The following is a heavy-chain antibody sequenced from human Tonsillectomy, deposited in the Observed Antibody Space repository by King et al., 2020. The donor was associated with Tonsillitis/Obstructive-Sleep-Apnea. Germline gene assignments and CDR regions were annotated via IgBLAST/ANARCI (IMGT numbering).Heavy chain of an antibody. CDR2: IYYSGST. D-gene: IGHD1-1*01. J-gene: IGHJ6*04. Sequence: QLQESGPGLVKPSETLSLTCTVSGGSISSSSYYWGWIRQPPGKGLEWIGSIYYSGSTYHNPSLKSRVTISVDTSKNQFSLKLSSVTAADTALYYCARRLWNDFFLDVWGKGXTVTVPS. CDR3: ARRLWNDFFLDV. CDR1: GGSISSSSYY. V-gene: IGHV4-39*01.